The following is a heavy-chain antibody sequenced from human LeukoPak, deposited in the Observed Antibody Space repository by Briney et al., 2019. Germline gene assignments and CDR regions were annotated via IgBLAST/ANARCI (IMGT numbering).Heavy chain of an antibody. CDR2: IIPIFGTA. Sequence: GASVKVSCKASGGTFSSYAISWVRQAPGQGLEWMGGIIPIFGTANYAQKFQGRVTITTDESTSTAYMELSSLRSEDTAVYYCARPPLPYYYDSSGTKGYAFDIWGQGTMVTASS. D-gene: IGHD3-22*01. V-gene: IGHV1-69*05. J-gene: IGHJ3*02. CDR1: GGTFSSYA. CDR3: ARPPLPYYYDSSGTKGYAFDI.